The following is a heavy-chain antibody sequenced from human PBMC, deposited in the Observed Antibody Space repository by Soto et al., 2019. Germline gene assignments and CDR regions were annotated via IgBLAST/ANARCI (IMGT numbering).Heavy chain of an antibody. D-gene: IGHD3-9*01. CDR1: GLTFSIYG. V-gene: IGHV3-21*04. CDR2: ISSSGSYI. Sequence: WGCLRLSCAASGLTFSIYGMNWARQATGKGLEWVSSISSSGSYIYYADSVKGRFTISRDNAKNSLYLQMNSLRAEDTAVYYCAKDSGDYDIFTFFDYWGQGTLVTGSS. J-gene: IGHJ4*02. CDR3: AKDSGDYDIFTFFDY.